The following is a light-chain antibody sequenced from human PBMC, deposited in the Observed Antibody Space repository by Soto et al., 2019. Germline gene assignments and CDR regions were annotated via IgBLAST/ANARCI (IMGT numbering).Light chain of an antibody. CDR3: QEYGSSRT. J-gene: IGKJ1*01. CDR2: DAS. CDR1: QSVNSNY. V-gene: IGKV3-20*01. Sequence: EIVLTQSPGTLSLSPGERATLSCRASQSVNSNYLAWYQQKPGQAPKRLIYDASSRATGIPDRFSGSGSGTDFTLTISKLEPEDFAVYYCQEYGSSRTFGQGTKVDIK.